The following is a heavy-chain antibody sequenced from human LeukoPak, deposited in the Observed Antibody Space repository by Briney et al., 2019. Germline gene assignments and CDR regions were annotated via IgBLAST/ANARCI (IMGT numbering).Heavy chain of an antibody. CDR2: SSGSGGST. V-gene: IGHV3-23*01. J-gene: IGHJ6*03. Sequence: GGSLRLSCAASEFTFSSYGMSWVRQAPGKGLEWVSDSSGSGGSTYYADSVKGRFTISRDNSKNTLYLQMNSLRAEDTAVYYCVKDGRDSGDYGDNYYYYYMDVWGKGTTVTISS. D-gene: IGHD4-17*01. CDR1: EFTFSSYG. CDR3: VKDGRDSGDYGDNYYYYYMDV.